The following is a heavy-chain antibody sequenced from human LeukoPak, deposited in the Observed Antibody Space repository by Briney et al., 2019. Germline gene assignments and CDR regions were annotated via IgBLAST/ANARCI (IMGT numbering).Heavy chain of an antibody. J-gene: IGHJ4*02. CDR3: ARGGGYSYGSFDY. CDR1: GFTFISYS. Sequence: GGSLRLSCAASGFTFISYSMNWVRQAPGKGLEWVSSISSSSSYIYYADSVKGRFTISRDNAKNTLYLQMNSLRAEDTAVYYCARGGGYSYGSFDYWGQGTLVTVSS. CDR2: ISSSSSYI. D-gene: IGHD5-18*01. V-gene: IGHV3-21*01.